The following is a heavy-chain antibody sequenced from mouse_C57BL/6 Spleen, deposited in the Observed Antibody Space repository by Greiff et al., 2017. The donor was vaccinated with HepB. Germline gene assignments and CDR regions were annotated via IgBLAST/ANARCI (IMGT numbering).Heavy chain of an antibody. Sequence: EVNVVESGGGLVKPGGSLKLSCAASGFTFSAYGMHWVRQAPEKGLEWVAYIGGGSTTIYYADTMKGRFTISRDNAKNTLFLQMTSLRSEDTAMYYCGRDEKGSWFAYWGQGTLVTVSA. CDR3: GRDEKGSWFAY. CDR2: IGGGSTTI. J-gene: IGHJ3*01. V-gene: IGHV5-17*01. CDR1: GFTFSAYG.